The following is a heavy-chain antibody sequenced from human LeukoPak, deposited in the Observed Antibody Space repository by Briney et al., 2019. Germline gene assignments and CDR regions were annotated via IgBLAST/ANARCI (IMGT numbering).Heavy chain of an antibody. CDR2: IIPIFGTA. D-gene: IGHD2-21*02. CDR3: ARVDCGGDCYSADY. CDR1: GGTFSSYA. J-gene: IGHJ4*02. Sequence: GASVKVSCKASGGTFSSYAISWVRQAPGQGLEWMGRIIPIFGTANYAQKFQGRVTITTDESTSTAYMELSSLRSKDTAVYYCARVDCGGDCYSADYWGQGTLVTVSS. V-gene: IGHV1-69*05.